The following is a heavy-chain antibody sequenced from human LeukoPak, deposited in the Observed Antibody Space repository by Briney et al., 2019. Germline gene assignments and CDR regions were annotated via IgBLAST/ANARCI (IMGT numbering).Heavy chain of an antibody. V-gene: IGHV4-39*07. D-gene: IGHD3-22*01. CDR2: IYYTGSS. CDR3: TRAASSGPLFTYHMDV. J-gene: IGHJ6*03. Sequence: SETLSLTCSVSGGSIRSSDDYWGFVRQTPGKGLEWIGSIYYTGSSHYNPSLKSRATISVDTSKNQFSLKLTSVTAADTAVYYCTRAASSGPLFTYHMDVWGKGTTVTVSS. CDR1: GGSIRSSDDY.